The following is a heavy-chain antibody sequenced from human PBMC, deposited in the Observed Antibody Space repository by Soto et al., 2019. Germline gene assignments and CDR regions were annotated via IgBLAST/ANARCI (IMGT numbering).Heavy chain of an antibody. Sequence: GGSLRLSCAASGFTFSSYAMSWVRQAPGKGLEWVSAISGSGGSKYYADSVKGRFTISRDNSKNTLYLQMNSLRAEDTAVYYCARTQERRRVEELKLIDYWGQGTLVTVSS. D-gene: IGHD1-1*01. V-gene: IGHV3-23*01. CDR1: GFTFSSYA. CDR3: ARTQERRRVEELKLIDY. CDR2: ISGSGGSK. J-gene: IGHJ4*02.